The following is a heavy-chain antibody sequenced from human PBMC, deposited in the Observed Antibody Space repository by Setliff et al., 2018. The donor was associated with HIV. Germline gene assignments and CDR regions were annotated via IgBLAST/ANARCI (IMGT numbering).Heavy chain of an antibody. J-gene: IGHJ4*02. Sequence: SETLSLTCTVSGGSISSYYWSWIRQPPGKGLEWIGYIYYSGSTKYNPSLKSRVTISADTSKNQFSLKLSSVTAADTAVYYCARGPYCSGGSCYSSLDYWGQGTLVTSPQ. V-gene: IGHV4-59*01. CDR2: IYYSGST. D-gene: IGHD2-15*01. CDR3: ARGPYCSGGSCYSSLDY. CDR1: GGSISSYY.